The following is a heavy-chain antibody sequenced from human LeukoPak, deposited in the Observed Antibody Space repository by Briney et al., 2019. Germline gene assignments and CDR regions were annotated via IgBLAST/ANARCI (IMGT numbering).Heavy chain of an antibody. J-gene: IGHJ2*01. Sequence: GGSLRLSCEVSGFDFSTYSMNWVRQAPGKGLEWVSSISGSSTYKFYADSVKGRFTISRDNAKNSLYLQMNSLRAEDTAVYYCARDRGHYYGSGSYSQYWYFDLWGRGTLVTVSS. V-gene: IGHV3-21*01. CDR1: GFDFSTYS. CDR3: ARDRGHYYGSGSYSQYWYFDL. D-gene: IGHD3-10*01. CDR2: ISGSSTYK.